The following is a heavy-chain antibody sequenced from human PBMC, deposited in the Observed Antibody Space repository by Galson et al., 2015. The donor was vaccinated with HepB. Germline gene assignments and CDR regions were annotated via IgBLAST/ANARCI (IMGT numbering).Heavy chain of an antibody. J-gene: IGHJ6*02. Sequence: SLRLSCAASKFSFSDYAMSWVRQAPGKGLEWRSFISGSGISTYYANSVKGRFTISRDNSNNMLYLQMNSLRAEDTAVYYCAKDQNCTKSVCYTYFYNGMDVWGQGTTVTVSS. V-gene: IGHV3-23*01. CDR3: AKDQNCTKSVCYTYFYNGMDV. D-gene: IGHD2-8*01. CDR1: KFSFSDYA. CDR2: ISGSGIST.